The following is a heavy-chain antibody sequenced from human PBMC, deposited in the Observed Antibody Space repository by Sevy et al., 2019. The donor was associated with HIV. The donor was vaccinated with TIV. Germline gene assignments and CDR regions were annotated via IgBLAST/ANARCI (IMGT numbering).Heavy chain of an antibody. D-gene: IGHD3-10*01. CDR1: GGSISSGGYY. CDR3: ARNYYGSGSYLFDY. J-gene: IGHJ4*02. Sequence: SETLSLTCTVSGGSISSGGYYWSWIRQHPGKGLEWIGYIYYSGSTYYNPSLKSRVTISVDTSKYQFSLKLSSVTAADTAVYYCARNYYGSGSYLFDYWGQRTLLTVSS. V-gene: IGHV4-31*03. CDR2: IYYSGST.